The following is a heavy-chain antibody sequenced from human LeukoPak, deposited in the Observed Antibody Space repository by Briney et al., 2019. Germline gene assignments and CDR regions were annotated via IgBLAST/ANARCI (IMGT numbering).Heavy chain of an antibody. V-gene: IGHV3-48*03. CDR1: GFTFSSYE. CDR3: ARGQTGTFDAFDI. CDR2: ISSSGGTI. J-gene: IGHJ3*02. Sequence: PGGSLRLSCAASGFTFSSYEMNWVRQAPGKGLEWVSYISSSGGTIFYADSVKGRFTISRDNAKNSLYPQMNSLRAEDTAVYYCARGQTGTFDAFDIWGQGTMVTVSS. D-gene: IGHD1/OR15-1a*01.